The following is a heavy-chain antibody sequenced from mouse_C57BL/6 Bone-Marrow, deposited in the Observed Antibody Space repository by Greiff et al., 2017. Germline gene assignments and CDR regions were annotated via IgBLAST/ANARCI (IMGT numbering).Heavy chain of an antibody. CDR3: ARVGRDWFDY. CDR2: IHPNSGST. Sequence: QVQLQQPGAELVKPGASVKLSCKASGYTFTSYWMHWVKQRPGQGLEWIGMIHPNSGSTNYNEKFKSKATLTVDKSSSTAYIQLSSLTSEDSAVYYCARVGRDWFDYWGQGTTLTVSS. J-gene: IGHJ2*01. V-gene: IGHV1-64*01. D-gene: IGHD4-1*01. CDR1: GYTFTSYW.